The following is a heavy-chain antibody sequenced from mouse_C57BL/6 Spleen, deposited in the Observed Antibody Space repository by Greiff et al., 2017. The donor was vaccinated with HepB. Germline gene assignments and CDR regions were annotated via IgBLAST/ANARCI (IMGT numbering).Heavy chain of an antibody. D-gene: IGHD3-2*02. J-gene: IGHJ3*01. CDR2: IDPNSGGT. CDR3: ARGGDSSGYEAWFAY. Sequence: QVQLQQPGAELVKPGASVKLSCKASGYTFTSYWMHWVKQRPGRGLEWIGRIDPNSGGTKYNEKFKSKATLTVDKPSSTAYMQLSSLTSEDSAVYYFARGGDSSGYEAWFAYGGQGTLVTVSA. V-gene: IGHV1-72*01. CDR1: GYTFTSYW.